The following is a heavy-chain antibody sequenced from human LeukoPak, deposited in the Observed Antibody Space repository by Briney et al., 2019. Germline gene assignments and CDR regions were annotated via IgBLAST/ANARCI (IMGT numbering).Heavy chain of an antibody. CDR1: GFTFSSYG. CDR3: AKDQGFGSQWLVLNYYGMDV. J-gene: IGHJ6*02. V-gene: IGHV3-30*18. CDR2: ISYDGGNK. Sequence: PGRSLRLSCAASGFTFSSYGMHWVRQAPGKGLEWVAVISYDGGNKYYADSVKGRFTIPRDNSKNTLYLQMNSLRAEDTAVYYCAKDQGFGSQWLVLNYYGMDVWGQGTTVTVSS. D-gene: IGHD6-19*01.